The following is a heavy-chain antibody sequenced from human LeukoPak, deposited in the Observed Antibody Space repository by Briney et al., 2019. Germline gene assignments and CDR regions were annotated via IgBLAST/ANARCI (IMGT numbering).Heavy chain of an antibody. D-gene: IGHD3-22*01. CDR2: IYYSGRT. J-gene: IGHJ1*01. Sequence: SETLSLTCSVSGDSVSRSDSYWDWIRQPPGKGLEWIGTIYYSGRTYYSPSLKSRVTMSVDPSNNQFSLNLRSVTAADTAVYYCARRRYYDGSGYLEWGQGTMLSVSS. CDR1: GDSVSRSDSY. CDR3: ARRRYYDGSGYLE. V-gene: IGHV4-39*01.